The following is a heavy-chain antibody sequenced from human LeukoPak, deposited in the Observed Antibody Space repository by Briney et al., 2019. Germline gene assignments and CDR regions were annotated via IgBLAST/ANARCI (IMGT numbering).Heavy chain of an antibody. D-gene: IGHD2-21*02. Sequence: PGGSLRLSCAASGFTFSSYEMNWVRQAPGRGLEWVSYISSSSSSIYYADSVRGRFTISRDNAKNSLYLQMNSLRAEDTAVYYCARDKTPYCGGDCYAFDIWGQGTMVTVSS. CDR2: ISSSSSSI. J-gene: IGHJ3*02. CDR3: ARDKTPYCGGDCYAFDI. CDR1: GFTFSSYE. V-gene: IGHV3-48*03.